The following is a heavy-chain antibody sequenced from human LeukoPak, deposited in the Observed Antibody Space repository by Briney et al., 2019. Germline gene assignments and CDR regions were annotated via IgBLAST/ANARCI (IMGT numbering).Heavy chain of an antibody. D-gene: IGHD5-12*01. V-gene: IGHV1-46*01. J-gene: IGHJ5*02. Sequence: ASVKVSCKASGYTFTNYYMHWVRQAPGQGLEWMGIINPSGGSTNYAQKLQGRVTMTRDTSTSTVYMELSSLRSEDTAVYYCAREHSGYDSWGQGTLLTVSS. CDR3: AREHSGYDS. CDR2: INPSGGST. CDR1: GYTFTNYY.